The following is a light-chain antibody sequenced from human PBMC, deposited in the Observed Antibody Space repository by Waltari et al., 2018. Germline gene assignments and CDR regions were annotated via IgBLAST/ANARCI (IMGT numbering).Light chain of an antibody. Sequence: DIQMTQSASTLSASVGDRVTVTCRASQNIGNRLAWYQHKPGKAPHLLIYEASSLEGGAPSRVSGSGSGTGFTLTISSLQPDDFATYYCQQYHTYPWTFGQGTTVEVK. CDR2: EAS. V-gene: IGKV1-5*03. CDR1: QNIGNR. J-gene: IGKJ1*01. CDR3: QQYHTYPWT.